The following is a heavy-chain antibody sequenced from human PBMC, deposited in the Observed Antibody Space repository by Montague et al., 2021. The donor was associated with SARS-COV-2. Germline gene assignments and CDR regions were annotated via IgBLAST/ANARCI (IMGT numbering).Heavy chain of an antibody. Sequence: SLRLSCAASGFTSGDYQMTWVRQAPGKGLQWVANINQDETAKTYVDSVKGRFTISRDNAKNSLILQMNSLKDGDTAVYYCARSPRGSGTGWLDYWGQGTLVTVSS. J-gene: IGHJ4*02. V-gene: IGHV3-7*01. CDR1: GFTSGDYQ. CDR2: INQDETAK. CDR3: ARSPRGSGTGWLDY. D-gene: IGHD3/OR15-3a*01.